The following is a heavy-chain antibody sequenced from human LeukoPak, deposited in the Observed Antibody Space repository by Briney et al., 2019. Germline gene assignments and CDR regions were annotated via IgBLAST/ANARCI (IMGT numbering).Heavy chain of an antibody. Sequence: PSQTLSLTCTVSGGSISSGSYYWSWIRQPAGKGLEWIGRIYTSGSTNYNPSLKSRVTISVDTSKNQFSLKQSSVTAADTAVYYCARARSDIVVVPAALAFDIWGQGTMATVSS. D-gene: IGHD2-2*01. CDR2: IYTSGST. CDR1: GGSISSGSYY. CDR3: ARARSDIVVVPAALAFDI. V-gene: IGHV4-61*02. J-gene: IGHJ3*02.